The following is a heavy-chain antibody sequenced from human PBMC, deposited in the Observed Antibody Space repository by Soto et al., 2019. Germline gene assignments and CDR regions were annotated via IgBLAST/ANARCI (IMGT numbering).Heavy chain of an antibody. CDR2: ISGNGGST. Sequence: WGSLRLSCAASGFTFSSYAIIWFRQSPFRGLEWVSIISGNGGSTYYAASVKGRFTISRDNTKNTLYLQMDSLTAEDTAVYYCAKGSEFSNSYTLDFDFWGQGALVTVSS. V-gene: IGHV3-23*01. J-gene: IGHJ4*02. D-gene: IGHD6-6*01. CDR1: GFTFSSYA. CDR3: AKGSEFSNSYTLDFDF.